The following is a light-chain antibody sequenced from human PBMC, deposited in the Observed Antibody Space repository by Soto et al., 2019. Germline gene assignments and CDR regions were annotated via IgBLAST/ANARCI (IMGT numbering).Light chain of an antibody. CDR1: SSDIGGYNY. Sequence: QSALTQPPSASGSPGQSVTISCTGTSSDIGGYNYVSWYQQHPGKAPKLMIYEVTKRPSGVPDRFSGSRSGNAASLTVSGLQAEDVADYYCSSYGGNNNLLFGGGTKVTVL. J-gene: IGLJ2*01. V-gene: IGLV2-8*01. CDR2: EVT. CDR3: SSYGGNNNLL.